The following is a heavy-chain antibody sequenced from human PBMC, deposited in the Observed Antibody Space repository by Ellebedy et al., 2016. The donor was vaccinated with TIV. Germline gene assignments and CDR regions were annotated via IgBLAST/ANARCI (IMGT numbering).Heavy chain of an antibody. CDR2: IIPILGIA. Sequence: AASVKVSCKASGGTFSSYPISWVRQAPGQGLEWMGRIIPILGIANYAQRFQGRVTITADKPTSTAYMELSSLRTEDKAVYYCAAGNDGGWFDPWGQGTRVTVSS. CDR1: GGTFSSYP. D-gene: IGHD1-1*01. CDR3: AAGNDGGWFDP. J-gene: IGHJ5*02. V-gene: IGHV1-69*02.